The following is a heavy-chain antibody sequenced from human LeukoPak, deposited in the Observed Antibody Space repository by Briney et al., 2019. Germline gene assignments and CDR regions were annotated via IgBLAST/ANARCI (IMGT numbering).Heavy chain of an antibody. D-gene: IGHD6-19*01. CDR3: AREGRRKQWLVLTEEGKDTYFDY. Sequence: ASVKVSCKASGYTFTSYYMHWVRQAPGQGLEWMGIINPSVGSTSSAQKFQGRVTMTRDTSTSTVYMELSSLRSEDTAVYYCAREGRRKQWLVLTEEGKDTYFDYWGQGTLVTVSS. CDR2: INPSVGST. CDR1: GYTFTSYY. J-gene: IGHJ4*02. V-gene: IGHV1-46*01.